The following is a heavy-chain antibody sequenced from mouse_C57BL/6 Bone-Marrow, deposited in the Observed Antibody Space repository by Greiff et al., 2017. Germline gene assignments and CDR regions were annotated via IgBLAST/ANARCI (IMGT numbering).Heavy chain of an antibody. D-gene: IGHD2-4*01. CDR2: INYDGSST. CDR3: ARIYYDYDGGVRYAMDY. V-gene: IGHV5-16*01. CDR1: GFTFSDYY. J-gene: IGHJ4*01. Sequence: DVMLVESEGGLVQPGSSMKLSCTASGFTFSDYYMAWVRPVPEQGLEWVANINYDGSSTYYLDSLKSRFIISSDNAKNILYLQMSSLKSEDTATYYCARIYYDYDGGVRYAMDYWGQGTSVTVSS.